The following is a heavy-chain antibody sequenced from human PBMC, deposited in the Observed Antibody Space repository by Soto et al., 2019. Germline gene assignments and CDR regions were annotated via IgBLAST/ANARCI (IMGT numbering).Heavy chain of an antibody. V-gene: IGHV4-34*01. CDR3: ARGISMIVEAQRDAPDKYYFDS. CDR1: GGSFSGHF. Sequence: SEILSLTCAVYGGSFSGHFWSWIRQPPGKGLEWIGEINHSGSTNFNASLKSRVTISVDTSKNQFSLKVNSLTAADTAVYYCARGISMIVEAQRDAPDKYYFDSWGQGTVVTVSS. CDR2: INHSGST. D-gene: IGHD3-22*01. J-gene: IGHJ4*02.